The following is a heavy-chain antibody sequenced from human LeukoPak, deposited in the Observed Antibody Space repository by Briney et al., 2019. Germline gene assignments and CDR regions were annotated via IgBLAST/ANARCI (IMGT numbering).Heavy chain of an antibody. D-gene: IGHD6-13*01. J-gene: IGHJ6*03. CDR2: IIPIFGTA. CDR1: GGTFSSYA. V-gene: IGHV1-69*06. Sequence: SVKVSCKASGGTFSSYAISWVRQAPGQGLEWMGGIIPIFGTANYAQKFQGRVTITADKSTSTAYMELSSLRSEDTAVYYCARGNIAAAGTSHYYCYMDVWGKGTTVTVSS. CDR3: ARGNIAAAGTSHYYCYMDV.